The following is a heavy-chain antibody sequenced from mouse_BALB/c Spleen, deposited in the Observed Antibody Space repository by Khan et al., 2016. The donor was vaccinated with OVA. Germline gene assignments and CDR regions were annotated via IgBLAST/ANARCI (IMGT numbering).Heavy chain of an antibody. D-gene: IGHD2-1*01. Sequence: EVKLEESGGGLVQPGGSMKLSCVASGFTFSNYWMNWVRQSPEKGLEWVAEIRLKSNNYAKHYAESVKGRFTISRDDSKSSVYLQMKNLRTEDTGIYYCTPIYYVRGFAYWGQGTLVTVSA. J-gene: IGHJ3*01. CDR1: GFTFSNYW. CDR2: IRLKSNNYAK. V-gene: IGHV6-6*02. CDR3: TPIYYVRGFAY.